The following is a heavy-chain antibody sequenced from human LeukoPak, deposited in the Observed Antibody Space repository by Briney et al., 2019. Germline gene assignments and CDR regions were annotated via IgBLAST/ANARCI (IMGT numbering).Heavy chain of an antibody. D-gene: IGHD3-22*01. CDR3: ARGPNSSDYYPDY. CDR1: GGSISSYY. V-gene: IGHV4-59*01. CDR2: IYYSGST. J-gene: IGHJ4*02. Sequence: SETLSLTCTVSGGSISSYYWSWIRQPPGKGLEWIGYIYYSGSTNYNPSLKSRVTISVDTSKNQFSLKLSSVTAADTAVYYCARGPNSSDYYPDYWGQGTLVTVSS.